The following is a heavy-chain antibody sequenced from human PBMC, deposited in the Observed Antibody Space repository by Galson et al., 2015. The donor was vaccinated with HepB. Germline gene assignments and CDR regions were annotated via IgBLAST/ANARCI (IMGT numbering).Heavy chain of an antibody. V-gene: IGHV3-30-3*01. Sequence: SLRLSCAASGFTFSTYAMHWVRQAPGKGLEWVAIISSDGSLEQYGDSVKGRFTISRDNSKNTLYLQMNSLTVDDTAVYYCARAPTVTIDHFEYWGQGTLVTVSS. CDR1: GFTFSTYA. D-gene: IGHD4-17*01. J-gene: IGHJ4*02. CDR2: ISSDGSLE. CDR3: ARAPTVTIDHFEY.